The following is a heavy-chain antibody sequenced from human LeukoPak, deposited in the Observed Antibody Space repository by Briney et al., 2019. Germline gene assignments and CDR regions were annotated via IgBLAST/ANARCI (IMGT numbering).Heavy chain of an antibody. J-gene: IGHJ4*02. Sequence: GSLRLSCAVSGFTFRTYWMHWARQVPGEGLVWVSRINEDGSITNYADSVKGRFSISRDNAENTLYLQMNSLRAEDTAVYYCGRDLGGRSGYWGQGTLVTVSS. D-gene: IGHD1-26*01. CDR1: GFTFRTYW. CDR2: INEDGSIT. V-gene: IGHV3-74*01. CDR3: GRDLGGRSGY.